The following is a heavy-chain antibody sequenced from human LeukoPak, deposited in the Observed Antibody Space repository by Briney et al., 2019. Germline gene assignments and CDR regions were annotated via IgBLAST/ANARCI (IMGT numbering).Heavy chain of an antibody. CDR1: GYTLTELS. CDR2: FDPEDGET. Sequence: ASVKVSCKVSGYTLTELSMHWVRQAPGKGLEWMGGFDPEDGETIYAQKFQGRVTMTEDTSTDTAYMELSSLRSEDTAVYYCATNMNSGSYYYFDYWGQGTLVTVSS. V-gene: IGHV1-24*01. CDR3: ATNMNSGSYYYFDY. D-gene: IGHD1-26*01. J-gene: IGHJ4*02.